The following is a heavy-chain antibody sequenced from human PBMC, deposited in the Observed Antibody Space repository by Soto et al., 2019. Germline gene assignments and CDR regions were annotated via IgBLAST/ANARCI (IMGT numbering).Heavy chain of an antibody. V-gene: IGHV3-30-3*01. Sequence: QVQLVESGGGVVQPGRSLRLSCAASGFTFSNHAMHWVRQAPGKGPEWVAVISYDGTNKYYADSVNGRFTLSRDNSQNSLYLQMTTLRPEDTAVYYCARDPRYCSTGSCYSRSGLDVWGQGTTVTVSS. CDR3: ARDPRYCSTGSCYSRSGLDV. CDR2: ISYDGTNK. CDR1: GFTFSNHA. J-gene: IGHJ6*02. D-gene: IGHD2-15*01.